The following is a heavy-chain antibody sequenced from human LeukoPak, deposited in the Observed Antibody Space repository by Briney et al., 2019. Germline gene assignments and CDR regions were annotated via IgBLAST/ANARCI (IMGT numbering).Heavy chain of an antibody. CDR1: GGTFSSYA. J-gene: IGHJ3*02. CDR2: IIPIFGTA. Sequence: SVKVSCKASGGTFSSYAISWVRQAPGQGLEWMGGIIPIFGTANYAQKFRGRVTITADESTSTAYMELSSLGSEDTAVYYCARPETRYSYGPLHGGAFDIWGQGTMVTVSS. V-gene: IGHV1-69*13. CDR3: ARPETRYSYGPLHGGAFDI. D-gene: IGHD5-18*01.